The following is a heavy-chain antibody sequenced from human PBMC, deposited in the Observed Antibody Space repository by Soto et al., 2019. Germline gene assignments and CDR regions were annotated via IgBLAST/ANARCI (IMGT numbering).Heavy chain of an antibody. CDR3: ARHLSFRTGTTIVRLRYYYGMDV. CDR1: GYSFTSYW. V-gene: IGHV5-51*01. CDR2: IYPCDSDT. J-gene: IGHJ6*02. Sequence: GESLKISCQASGYSFTSYWIGWVRQMPGKGLEWMGIIYPCDSDTRYSPSFQGQVTISAYKSISTAYRQWSSLKASDTAMDYCARHLSFRTGTTIVRLRYYYGMDVWGQGTTVTVSS. D-gene: IGHD1-7*01.